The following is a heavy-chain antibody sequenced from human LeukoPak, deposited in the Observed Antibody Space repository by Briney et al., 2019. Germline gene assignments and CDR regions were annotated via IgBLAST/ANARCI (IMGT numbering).Heavy chain of an antibody. CDR2: ISSSSSYI. CDR1: GFTFSSYS. V-gene: IGHV3-21*01. J-gene: IGHJ4*02. D-gene: IGHD3-22*01. Sequence: GGSLRLSCAASGFTFSSYSMNWVRQAPGKGLEWVSSISSSSSYIYYADSVKGRFTISRDNAKNSLYLQMNSLRAEDTAVYYCARDVSYGYYYAYYFDYWGQGTLVTVSS. CDR3: ARDVSYGYYYAYYFDY.